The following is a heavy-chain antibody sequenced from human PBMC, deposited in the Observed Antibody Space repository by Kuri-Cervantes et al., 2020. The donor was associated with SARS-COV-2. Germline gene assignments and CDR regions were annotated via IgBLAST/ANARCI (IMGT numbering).Heavy chain of an antibody. CDR2: IYHSGST. Sequence: SETLSLTCAVSGYSISSGYYWGWIRQPPGKGLEWIGSIYHSGSTYYNPSLKSRVTISVDRSKNQFSLKLSSVTAADTAVYYCARERRVHSSSRGAYYYYYMDVWGKGTTVTVSS. V-gene: IGHV4-38-2*02. CDR1: GYSISSGYY. J-gene: IGHJ6*03. D-gene: IGHD6-6*01. CDR3: ARERRVHSSSRGAYYYYYMDV.